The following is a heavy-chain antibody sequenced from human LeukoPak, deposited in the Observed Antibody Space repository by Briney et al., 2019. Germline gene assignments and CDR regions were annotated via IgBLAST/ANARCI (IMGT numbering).Heavy chain of an antibody. CDR1: GFTFDDYA. D-gene: IGHD3-10*01. V-gene: IGHV3-9*01. CDR3: AKDFAPYYYGSGSPPVGYMDV. CDR2: ISWNSGSI. J-gene: IGHJ6*03. Sequence: GGSLRLSCAASGFTFDDYAMRWVRQAPGKGLEWVSGISWNSGSIGYADSVKGRFTISRDNAKNSLYLQMNSLRAEGTALYYCAKDFAPYYYGSGSPPVGYMDVWGKGTTVTISS.